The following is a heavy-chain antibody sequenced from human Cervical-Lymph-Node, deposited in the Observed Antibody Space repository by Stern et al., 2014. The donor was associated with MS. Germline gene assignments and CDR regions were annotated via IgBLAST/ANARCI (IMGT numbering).Heavy chain of an antibody. CDR2: IRSKGYGETP. V-gene: IGHV3-49*03. Sequence: EVQLEESGGGLVQPGRSLRLSCTASGLTFGDSAISWFRQAPGKGPAWVGVIRSKGYGETPEHAASLKGRFTISRDDSKGIAYLQMNSLRNEDTAVYYCTTGPSTYFYKGMDVWGQGTTVVVSS. CDR1: GLTFGDSA. D-gene: IGHD2-2*01. J-gene: IGHJ6*02. CDR3: TTGPSTYFYKGMDV.